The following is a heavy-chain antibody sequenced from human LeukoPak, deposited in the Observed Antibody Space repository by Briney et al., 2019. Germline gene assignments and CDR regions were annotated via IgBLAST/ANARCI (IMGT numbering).Heavy chain of an antibody. CDR3: ATYYYDSSGYYYFDY. CDR2: INHSGST. D-gene: IGHD3-22*01. CDR1: GGSFSGYY. V-gene: IGHV4-34*01. J-gene: IGHJ4*02. Sequence: ETLSLTCAVYGGSFSGYYWSWIRQPPGKGLEWIGEINHSGSTNYNPSLKSRVTISVDKSKNQFSLKLSSVTAADTAVYYCATYYYDSSGYYYFDYWGQGTLVTVSS.